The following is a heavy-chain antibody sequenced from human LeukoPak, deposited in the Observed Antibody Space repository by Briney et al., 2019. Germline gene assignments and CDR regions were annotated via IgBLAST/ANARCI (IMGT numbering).Heavy chain of an antibody. V-gene: IGHV1-18*01. CDR3: ARDPYDFWSGYSTVHFDY. J-gene: IGHJ4*02. CDR2: NSAYNGNT. CDR1: GYTFTSYG. D-gene: IGHD3-3*01. Sequence: ASVKVSCKASGYTFTSYGISWVRQAPGQGLEWMGWNSAYNGNTNYAQKLQGRVTMTTDTSTSTAYMELRSLRSDDTAVYYCARDPYDFWSGYSTVHFDYWGQGTLVTVSS.